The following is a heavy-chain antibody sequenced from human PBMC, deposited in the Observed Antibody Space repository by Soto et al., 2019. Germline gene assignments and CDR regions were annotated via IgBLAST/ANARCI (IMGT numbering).Heavy chain of an antibody. V-gene: IGHV4-59*01. CDR1: GGSISSYY. CDR2: IYYSGST. J-gene: IGHJ6*02. CDR3: ATGGYCISTSCYPYYYYGMDV. Sequence: SETLSLTCTVSGGSISSYYWSWIRQPPGKGLEWIGYIYYSGSTNYNPSLKSRVTISVDTSKNQFSLKLSSVTAADTAVYYCATGGYCISTSCYPYYYYGMDVWGQGTTVTVSS. D-gene: IGHD2-2*01.